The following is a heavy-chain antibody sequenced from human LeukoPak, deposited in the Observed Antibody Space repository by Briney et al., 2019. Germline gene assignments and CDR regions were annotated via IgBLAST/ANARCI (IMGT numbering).Heavy chain of an antibody. J-gene: IGHJ4*02. D-gene: IGHD4-17*01. CDR2: ISGSGGST. Sequence: GGSLRLSCEASGFSLKTYGMSWVRQAPGKGLEWVSGISGSGGSTYYADSVKGRFTISRHNSKNTLQMNGLRAEDTAVYYCASHFGDYGTYLDYWGQGTLVTVSS. V-gene: IGHV3-23*01. CDR3: ASHFGDYGTYLDY. CDR1: GFSLKTYG.